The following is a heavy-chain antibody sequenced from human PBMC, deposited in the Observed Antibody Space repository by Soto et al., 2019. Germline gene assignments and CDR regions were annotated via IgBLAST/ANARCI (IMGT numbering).Heavy chain of an antibody. Sequence: PGGSLRLSCAASGFTFSSYAMSWVRQAPGKGLEWVSAISGSGGSTYYADSVKGRFTISRDNSKNTLYLQMNSLRAEDTAVYYCAKGVHVSSTRWEFDYWGQGTLVTVSS. D-gene: IGHD2-2*01. CDR3: AKGVHVSSTRWEFDY. CDR1: GFTFSSYA. V-gene: IGHV3-23*01. CDR2: ISGSGGST. J-gene: IGHJ4*02.